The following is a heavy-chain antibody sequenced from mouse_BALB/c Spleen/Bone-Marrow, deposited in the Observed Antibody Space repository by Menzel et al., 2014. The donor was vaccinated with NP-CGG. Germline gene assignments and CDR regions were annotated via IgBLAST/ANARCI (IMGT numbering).Heavy chain of an antibody. CDR1: GFTFSSYA. D-gene: IGHD1-1*01. J-gene: IGHJ3*01. CDR3: ARWYYGSGFAY. V-gene: IGHV5-6-5*01. Sequence: EVQLVESGGGLVKPGGSLKLSCAASGFTFSSYAMSWVRQTPEKRLEWVASISSGGSTYYPDSVKGRFTISRDNARNILYLQMNSLRSEDTAMYYCARWYYGSGFAYWGQGTLVTVSA. CDR2: ISSGGST.